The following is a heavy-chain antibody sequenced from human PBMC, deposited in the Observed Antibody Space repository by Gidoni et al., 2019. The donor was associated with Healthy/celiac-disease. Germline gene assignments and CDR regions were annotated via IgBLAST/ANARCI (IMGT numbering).Heavy chain of an antibody. CDR1: GGTFSSYT. J-gene: IGHJ3*02. CDR3: ARAGGYCSGGSCYPGAFDI. D-gene: IGHD2-15*01. CDR2: IIPILGIA. V-gene: IGHV1-69*02. Sequence: QVQLVQSGAEVKKPGSSVKVSCKASGGTFSSYTISWVRQAPGQGLEWMGRIIPILGIANYEQKFQGRVTITADKSTSTAYMELSSLRSEDTAVYYCARAGGYCSGGSCYPGAFDIWGQGTMVTVSS.